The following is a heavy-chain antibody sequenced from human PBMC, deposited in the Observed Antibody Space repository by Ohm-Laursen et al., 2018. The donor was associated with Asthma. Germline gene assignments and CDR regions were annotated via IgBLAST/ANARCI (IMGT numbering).Heavy chain of an antibody. CDR3: ARGSSFEKHSFDI. CDR2: IHYSGSN. CDR1: GGSISSGHYY. Sequence: SQTLSLTCTVSGGSISSGHYYWTWIRQRPGKGLEWIGNIHYSGSNIYNPSLESRLSISVDTSKNQFSLNLSSVTAADTALYYCARGSSFEKHSFDIWGQGTMVTVSS. V-gene: IGHV4-31*03. D-gene: IGHD2-15*01. J-gene: IGHJ3*02.